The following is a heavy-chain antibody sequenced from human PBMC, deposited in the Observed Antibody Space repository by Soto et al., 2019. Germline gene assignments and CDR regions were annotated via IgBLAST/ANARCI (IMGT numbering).Heavy chain of an antibody. CDR1: GGSFSGYY. V-gene: IGHV4-34*01. J-gene: IGHJ6*02. CDR3: ARVPPYYYDSSGYYGYYYYGMDV. Sequence: QVQLQQWGAGLLKPSETLSLTCAVYGGSFSGYYWSWIRQPPGKGLEWIGEINHRGSTNYNPSLKSRVTISVDTSRTHFSLKWSSVTAADTALYYCARVPPYYYDSSGYYGYYYYGMDVWGQGTTVTVSS. CDR2: INHRGST. D-gene: IGHD3-22*01.